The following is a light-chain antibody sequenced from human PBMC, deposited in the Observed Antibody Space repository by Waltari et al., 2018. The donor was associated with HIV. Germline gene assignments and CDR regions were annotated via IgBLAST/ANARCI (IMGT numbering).Light chain of an antibody. V-gene: IGLV2-14*01. CDR3: SSYTSRNTRV. CDR2: EVS. J-gene: IGLJ1*01. Sequence: QSALTQPASVSGSPGQSITISCTGTTSDVGGYKYVSWNQQHPDKDPKLVFYEVSNRPSGIYIRFSGSKSGNTASLTISGRQAEDEADYYCSSYTSRNTRVFGTGTKVTVL. CDR1: TSDVGGYKY.